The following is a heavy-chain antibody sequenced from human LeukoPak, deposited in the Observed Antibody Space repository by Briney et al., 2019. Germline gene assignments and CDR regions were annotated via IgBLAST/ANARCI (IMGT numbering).Heavy chain of an antibody. CDR3: ARALSGYSSSLGY. CDR2: ISSSGSTI. Sequence: GGSLRLSCAASGFTFSSYEMNWVRQAPGKGLEWVSYISSSGSTIYYADSVKGRFTISRDNTKNTLYLQMNSLRAEDTAVYYCARALSGYSSSLGYWGQGTLVTVSS. CDR1: GFTFSSYE. J-gene: IGHJ4*02. D-gene: IGHD6-6*01. V-gene: IGHV3-48*03.